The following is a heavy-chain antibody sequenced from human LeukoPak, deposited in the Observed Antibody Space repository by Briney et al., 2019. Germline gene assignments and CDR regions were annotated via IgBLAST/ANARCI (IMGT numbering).Heavy chain of an antibody. CDR3: ASAVAGVFDY. J-gene: IGHJ4*02. V-gene: IGHV3-48*04. CDR1: EFTFSSYS. D-gene: IGHD6-19*01. Sequence: GGSLRLSCAASEFTFSSYSMNWVRQAPGKGLEWVSYISGTSSTIYYADSVKGRFTISRDNAKNSPYLQMNSLRAEDTAVYYCASAVAGVFDYWGQGTLVTVSS. CDR2: ISGTSSTI.